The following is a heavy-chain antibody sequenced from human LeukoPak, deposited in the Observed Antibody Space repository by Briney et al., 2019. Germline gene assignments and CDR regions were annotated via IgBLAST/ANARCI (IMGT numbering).Heavy chain of an antibody. CDR3: ARGEGEQTGVNLGDY. D-gene: IGHD4-23*01. Sequence: PGGSLRLSCAVWGYTYNRESERWLRQAPGKGVEWVSSFSTSSRYTYYADSVHGRFTISTSNTNNSLYLQLNPPRAQPSTVYYCARGEGEQTGVNLGDYWGQGTLVTVSS. CDR1: GYTYNRES. V-gene: IGHV3-21*01. J-gene: IGHJ4*02. CDR2: FSTSSRYT.